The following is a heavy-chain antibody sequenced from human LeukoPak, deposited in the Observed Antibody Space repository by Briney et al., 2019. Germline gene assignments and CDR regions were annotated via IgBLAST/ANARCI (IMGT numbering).Heavy chain of an antibody. CDR2: ISSSGSTI. Sequence: GGSLRLSCAASGFTFSDYYMSWIRQAPGKGLEWVSYISSSGSTIYYADSVKGRFTISRDNAKNSLYLQMNSLRAEDTAVYYCARADYDFWSGYYSYYYYYYMDVWGKGTTVTVSS. J-gene: IGHJ6*03. V-gene: IGHV3-11*01. CDR3: ARADYDFWSGYYSYYYYYYMDV. D-gene: IGHD3-3*01. CDR1: GFTFSDYY.